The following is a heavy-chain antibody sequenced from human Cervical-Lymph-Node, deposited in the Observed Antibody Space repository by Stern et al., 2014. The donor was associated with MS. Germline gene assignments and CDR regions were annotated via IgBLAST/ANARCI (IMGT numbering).Heavy chain of an antibody. CDR1: GGSISSGDYY. CDR2: IYHTGST. CDR3: ARVGIVIVLGGDHYVMDV. D-gene: IGHD2/OR15-2a*01. J-gene: IGHJ6*02. Sequence: VQLVESGPGLVKPSQTLSLTCNVSGGSISSGDYYWSWIRQPPGKDLEWIGYIYHTGSTYYNPFLQSRVTLSVDTSKNQFSLKLRSVTAADTAVYYCARVGIVIVLGGDHYVMDVWGQGTTVTVSS. V-gene: IGHV4-30-4*01.